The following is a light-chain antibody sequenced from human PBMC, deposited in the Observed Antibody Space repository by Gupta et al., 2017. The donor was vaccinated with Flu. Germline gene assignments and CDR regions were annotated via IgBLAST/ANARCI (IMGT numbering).Light chain of an antibody. J-gene: IGKJ4*01. CDR3: QQYYSTPLT. Sequence: SLGERATINCKSSQSVLYSSNNKKYLAWYQQKPGQPPKLLIYWASTRESGVPDRFSGSGSGTDFTLTISSLQAEDVAVYYCQQYYSTPLTFGGGTKVEIK. CDR1: QSVLYSSNNKKY. V-gene: IGKV4-1*01. CDR2: WAS.